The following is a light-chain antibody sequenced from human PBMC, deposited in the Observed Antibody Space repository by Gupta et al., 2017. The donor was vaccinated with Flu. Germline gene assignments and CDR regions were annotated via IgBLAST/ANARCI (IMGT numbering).Light chain of an antibody. J-gene: IGKJ2*01. Sequence: SILSASVGDRVTITCRASQSISTWLAWYQLKPGKAPKLLIYKASNWESGVPSRFSGSGYGTEFTLTISSRQPDDSATYYCQQYNSYSPYTFGQGTKLEIK. V-gene: IGKV1-5*03. CDR1: QSISTW. CDR2: KAS. CDR3: QQYNSYSPYT.